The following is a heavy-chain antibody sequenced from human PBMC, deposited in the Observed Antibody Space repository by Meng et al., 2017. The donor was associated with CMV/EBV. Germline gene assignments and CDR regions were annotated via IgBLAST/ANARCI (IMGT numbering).Heavy chain of an antibody. V-gene: IGHV3-21*01. D-gene: IGHD3-10*01. CDR2: ISSSSSYI. Sequence: GESLKISCAASGFTFSSYSMNWVRQAPGKGLEWVSSISSSSSYIYYADSVKGRFPISRDNAKNSLYLQMNSLRAEDTAVYYCARDDHVLWFGESGYYYGMDVWGQGTTVTVSS. CDR1: GFTFSSYS. CDR3: ARDDHVLWFGESGYYYGMDV. J-gene: IGHJ6*02.